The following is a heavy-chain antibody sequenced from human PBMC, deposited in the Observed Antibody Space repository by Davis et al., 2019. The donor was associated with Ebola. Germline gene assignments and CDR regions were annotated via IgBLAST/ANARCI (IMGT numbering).Heavy chain of an antibody. J-gene: IGHJ4*02. V-gene: IGHV3-73*01. D-gene: IGHD5-18*01. Sequence: PGGSLRLSCAASGFTFSSYGMHWVRQASGKGLEWVGRIRSKANSYATAYAASVKGRFTISRDDSKNTAYLQMNSLKTVDTAVYYCTSTVDTADYWGQGTLVTVSS. CDR1: GFTFSSYG. CDR3: TSTVDTADY. CDR2: IRSKANSYAT.